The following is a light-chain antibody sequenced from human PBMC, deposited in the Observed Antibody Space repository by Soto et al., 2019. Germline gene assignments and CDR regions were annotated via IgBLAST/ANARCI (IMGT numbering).Light chain of an antibody. V-gene: IGKV1-5*03. CDR3: QQYNSYSWT. CDR2: KAS. Sequence: DIQMTQSPSTLSASVGDRVTITCRASQSLSSWLAWYQQKPGKAPKLLIYKASTEQNGVPSRFSGSGSWTEFTLTISRLQPDEFETYYCQQYNSYSWTFGQGTKVEIK. CDR1: QSLSSW. J-gene: IGKJ1*01.